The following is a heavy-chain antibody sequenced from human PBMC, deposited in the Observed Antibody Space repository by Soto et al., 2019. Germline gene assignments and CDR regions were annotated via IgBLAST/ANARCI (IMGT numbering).Heavy chain of an antibody. D-gene: IGHD3-3*01. J-gene: IGHJ6*02. V-gene: IGHV4-59*01. CDR2: IYYSGST. CDR1: GGTISSYY. CDR3: TWRLYDFAATMDG. Sequence: QMQLQASGPGLVKPSETLSLTCTVSGGTISSYYWSWIRQPPGKGLECIWYIYYSGSTNYNPSLTSRVALSVGTSTTRFSRKLSSMTVAAAAGYYCTWRLYDFAATMDGWGHGNTVTVSS.